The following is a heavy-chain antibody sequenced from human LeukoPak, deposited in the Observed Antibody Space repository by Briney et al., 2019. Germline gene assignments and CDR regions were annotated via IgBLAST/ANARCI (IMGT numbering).Heavy chain of an antibody. CDR1: GFTFSSYA. D-gene: IGHD4-17*01. V-gene: IGHV3-30-3*01. CDR3: ANGNNGDYVRLDY. CDR2: ISYDGSNR. J-gene: IGHJ4*02. Sequence: PGRSLRLSCAASGFTFSSYAMHWVRQAPGKGLEWVAVISYDGSNRYYADSVKGRFTISRDNSKNTLYLQMNSLRAEDTAVYYCANGNNGDYVRLDYWGQGTLVTVFS.